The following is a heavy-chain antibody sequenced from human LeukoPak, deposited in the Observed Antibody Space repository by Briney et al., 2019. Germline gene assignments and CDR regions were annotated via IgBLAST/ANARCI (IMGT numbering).Heavy chain of an antibody. Sequence: GGSLRLSCAASGFTFSDYYMSWIRQAPGKGLEWVSSISTSSSYIYYADSVKGRFTISRDNAKNSLYLQMNSLGAEDTAVYYCARDFSSWLAYFDYWGQGTLVTVSS. CDR3: ARDFSSWLAYFDY. J-gene: IGHJ4*02. CDR1: GFTFSDYY. CDR2: ISTSSSYI. V-gene: IGHV3-11*06. D-gene: IGHD6-13*01.